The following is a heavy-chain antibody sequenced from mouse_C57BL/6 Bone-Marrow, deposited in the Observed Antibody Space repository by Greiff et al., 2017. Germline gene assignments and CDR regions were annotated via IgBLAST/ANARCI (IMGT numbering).Heavy chain of an antibody. J-gene: IGHJ2*01. CDR1: GYTFTSYW. Sequence: VQLQQPGAELMRPGSSVKLSCKASGYTFTSYWMDWVKQRPGQGLEWIGNIYPSDSETHYNQKFKDKATLTVDKSSSTAYMQLSSLTSEDSAVYYCARRITTNDYFDYWGQGTTLTVSS. V-gene: IGHV1-61*01. D-gene: IGHD1-1*01. CDR2: IYPSDSET. CDR3: ARRITTNDYFDY.